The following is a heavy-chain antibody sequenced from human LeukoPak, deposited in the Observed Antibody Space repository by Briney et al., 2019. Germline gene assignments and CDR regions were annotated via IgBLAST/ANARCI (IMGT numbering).Heavy chain of an antibody. CDR3: ARGPTISETGYFDY. J-gene: IGHJ4*03. CDR1: GGSFSTYH. D-gene: IGHD1-1*01. Sequence: SETLSLTCAVYGGSFSTYHWSWIRQSPGKGLEWIAEINHRGDTNYNPSVKSRVTISVDTSKNQFSLKVRSVTAADTAVYYCARGPTISETGYFDYWGQGTLVTVSS. V-gene: IGHV4-34*01. CDR2: INHRGDT.